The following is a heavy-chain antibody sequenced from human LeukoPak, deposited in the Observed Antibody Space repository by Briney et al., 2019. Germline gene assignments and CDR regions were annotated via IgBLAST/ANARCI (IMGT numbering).Heavy chain of an antibody. CDR3: ARGGIAARLGLDYYYYMDV. J-gene: IGHJ6*03. Sequence: GGSLRLSCAASGFTFSSYEMNWVRQAPGKGLEWVSYISSSGSTIYYADSVKGRFTISRDNAKNSLYLQMNSLRAEDTAVYYCARGGIAARLGLDYYYYMDVWGKGTTVTVSS. CDR1: GFTFSSYE. D-gene: IGHD6-6*01. V-gene: IGHV3-48*03. CDR2: ISSSGSTI.